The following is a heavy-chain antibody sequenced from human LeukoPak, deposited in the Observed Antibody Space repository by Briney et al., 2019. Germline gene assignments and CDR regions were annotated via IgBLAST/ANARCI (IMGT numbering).Heavy chain of an antibody. CDR1: GYTFTGYY. J-gene: IGHJ4*02. Sequence: ASVKVSCKASGYTFTGYYMHWVRQVPGQGLEWMGWINPNSGGTNYAQKFQGRVTMTRDTSISTAYMELSRLRSDDTAVYYCARATFFGVLGDYFDYWGQGTLVTVSS. CDR3: ARATFFGVLGDYFDY. D-gene: IGHD3-3*01. CDR2: INPNSGGT. V-gene: IGHV1-2*02.